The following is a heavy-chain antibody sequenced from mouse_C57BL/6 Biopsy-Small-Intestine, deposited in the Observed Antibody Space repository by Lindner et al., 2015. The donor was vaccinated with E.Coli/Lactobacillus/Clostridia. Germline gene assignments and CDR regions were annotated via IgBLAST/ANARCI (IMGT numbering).Heavy chain of an antibody. Sequence: VQLQESGPELVKPGASVKIPCKASGYAFADYNMDWVKQGHGKSLEWIGDINPNNGGTIYNQKFKGKATLTVDQSSSTAYMQLNSLTSEDSAVYYCARDYYDYEWAMDYWGQGTSVTVSS. CDR3: ARDYYDYEWAMDY. CDR2: INPNNGGT. D-gene: IGHD2-4*01. V-gene: IGHV1-18*01. J-gene: IGHJ4*01. CDR1: GYAFADYN.